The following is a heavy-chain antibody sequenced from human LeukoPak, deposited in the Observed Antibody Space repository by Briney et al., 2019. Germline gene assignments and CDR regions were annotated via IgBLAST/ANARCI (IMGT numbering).Heavy chain of an antibody. V-gene: IGHV1-46*01. Sequence: ASVKVSCKASGYTFTSYYMDWVRQAPGQGLEWMGIINPSGGSTSYAQKFQGRVTITADKSTSTAYMELSSLRSEDTAVYYCARIRYYGGNSGYYYGMDVWGQGTTVTVSS. CDR1: GYTFTSYY. D-gene: IGHD4-17*01. J-gene: IGHJ6*02. CDR3: ARIRYYGGNSGYYYGMDV. CDR2: INPSGGST.